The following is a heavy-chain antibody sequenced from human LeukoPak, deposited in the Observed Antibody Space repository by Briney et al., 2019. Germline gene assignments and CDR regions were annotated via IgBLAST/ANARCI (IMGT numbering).Heavy chain of an antibody. D-gene: IGHD3-16*02. J-gene: IGHJ4*02. CDR1: GGSFSGYY. V-gene: IGHV4-34*01. Sequence: PSETLSLTCAVYGGSFSGYYWSWIRQPPGKGLEWIGEINHSGSTNYNPSLKSRVTISVDTSKNQFSLKLSSVTAADTAVYYCARGPAIGEGLHLGELSSLSVSNDYWGQGTLVTVSS. CDR2: INHSGST. CDR3: ARGPAIGEGLHLGELSSLSVSNDY.